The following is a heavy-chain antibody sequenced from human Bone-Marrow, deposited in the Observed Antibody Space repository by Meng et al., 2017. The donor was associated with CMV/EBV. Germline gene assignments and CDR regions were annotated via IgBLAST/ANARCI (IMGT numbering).Heavy chain of an antibody. CDR3: ARASGMDV. CDR1: GFTFSSYA. CDR2: ISYDGSNK. Sequence: GESLKISCAASGFTFSSYAMHWVRQAPGKGLEWVAVISYDGSNKYYADSVKSRFTISRDNSKNTLYLQMNSVRAEDTAVYYGARASGMDVWGQGTTVTVSS. V-gene: IGHV3-30*04. J-gene: IGHJ6*02.